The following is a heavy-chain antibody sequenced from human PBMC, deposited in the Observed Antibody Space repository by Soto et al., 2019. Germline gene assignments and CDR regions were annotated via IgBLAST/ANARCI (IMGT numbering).Heavy chain of an antibody. CDR1: GGSFSGYY. D-gene: IGHD3-10*01. Sequence: PSETLSLTCAVYGGSFSGYYWSWIRQPPGKGLEWIGEINHSGSTNYNPSLKSRVTISVDTSKNQFSLKLSSVTAADTAVYYCARGGYYGSGSYYPVNWFDPWGQGTLVT. V-gene: IGHV4-34*01. CDR3: ARGGYYGSGSYYPVNWFDP. CDR2: INHSGST. J-gene: IGHJ5*02.